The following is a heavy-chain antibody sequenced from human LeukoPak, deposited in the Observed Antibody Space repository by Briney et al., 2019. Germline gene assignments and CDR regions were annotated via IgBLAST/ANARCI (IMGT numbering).Heavy chain of an antibody. CDR2: IYTRTT. D-gene: IGHD2-2*01. CDR1: GGSISSYY. Sequence: SETLSLTCAVSGGSISSYYWSWIRQPAGKGLEWIGRIYTRTTNYNPSLKSRVTMSVDTSKNQFSLKLSSVTAADTAVYYCARALKVCSSTSCDDYWGQGTLVTVSS. CDR3: ARALKVCSSTSCDDY. J-gene: IGHJ4*02. V-gene: IGHV4-4*07.